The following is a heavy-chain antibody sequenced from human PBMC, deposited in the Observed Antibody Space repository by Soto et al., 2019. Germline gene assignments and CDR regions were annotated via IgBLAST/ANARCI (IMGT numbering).Heavy chain of an antibody. J-gene: IGHJ5*02. CDR1: GFTFSSYG. Sequence: QVQLVESGGGVVQPGRSLRLSCEASGFTFSSYGMHWVRQAPGKGLEWVAVISYDGANKYYADSVKGRFTISRDNSKSTLYLQMNSLRAEDTAVFYCAKDPALYCSTISCLNWFDPWCQGTLVTVSS. D-gene: IGHD2-2*01. V-gene: IGHV3-30*18. CDR3: AKDPALYCSTISCLNWFDP. CDR2: ISYDGANK.